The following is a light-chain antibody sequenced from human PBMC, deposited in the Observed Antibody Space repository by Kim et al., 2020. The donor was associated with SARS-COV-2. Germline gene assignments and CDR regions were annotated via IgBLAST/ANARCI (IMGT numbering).Light chain of an antibody. J-gene: IGKJ4*01. CDR3: LQHDSYPLT. CDR2: AAS. Sequence: ASVGDRVTITWRASQDISNYLAWFHQRPGKAPKRLIYAASVLQSGVPSRFSGSGFGTEFPLPISSLQPEDFATYYCLQHDSYPLTFGGGTKVDIK. V-gene: IGKV1-17*03. CDR1: QDISNY.